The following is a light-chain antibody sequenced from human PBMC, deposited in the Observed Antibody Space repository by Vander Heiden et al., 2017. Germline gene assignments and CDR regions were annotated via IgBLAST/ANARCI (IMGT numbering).Light chain of an antibody. CDR2: ENT. Sequence: QSVLTQPPSVSAAPGQKVTISCSGSSSNIGNNYVFWYKHFPGKAPRLLISENTRRPSGVPGRFSASKSGTSATLAVTGLQTGDEADYYCGTWDNSLYSYVFGSGTTVTVL. CDR1: SSNIGNNY. CDR3: GTWDNSLYSYV. V-gene: IGLV1-51*02. J-gene: IGLJ1*01.